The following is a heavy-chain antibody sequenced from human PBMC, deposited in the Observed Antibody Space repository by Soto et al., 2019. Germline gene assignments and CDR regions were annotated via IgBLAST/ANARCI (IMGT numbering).Heavy chain of an antibody. CDR2: IYNSGS. CDR3: AINADV. J-gene: IGHJ6*02. CDR1: GASISGHF. Sequence: QVQLQESGPRLVKPSENLSLTCTVSGASISGHFWSWIRQAPGKGLEWIAYIYNSGSSYNPSLKSRVTISVDTSKNQLSLKLSSVIAADSAVYYCAINADVWGQGTTVTVSS. V-gene: IGHV4-59*08.